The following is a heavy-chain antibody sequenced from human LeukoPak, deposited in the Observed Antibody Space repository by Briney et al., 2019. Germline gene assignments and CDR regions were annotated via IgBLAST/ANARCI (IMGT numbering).Heavy chain of an antibody. J-gene: IGHJ4*02. CDR1: GFAFSNYE. V-gene: IGHV3-48*02. D-gene: IGHD1-26*01. Sequence: PGGSLRLSCAASGFAFSNYEMNWVRQAPGKGLEWVSYISRSGSAIYYADSVKGRFTISRDNAKNSLYLQMNSLSDEDTAVYYCTFSEELPPYYFDYWGQGTLVTVSS. CDR3: TFSEELPPYYFDY. CDR2: ISRSGSAI.